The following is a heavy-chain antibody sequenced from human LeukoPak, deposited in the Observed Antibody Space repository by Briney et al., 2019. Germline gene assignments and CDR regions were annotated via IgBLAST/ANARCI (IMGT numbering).Heavy chain of an antibody. CDR3: ARDPYSGYDPQAFDY. CDR2: ISSSSSTM. J-gene: IGHJ4*02. D-gene: IGHD5-12*01. V-gene: IGHV3-48*01. CDR1: GFTFSRYN. Sequence: GGSLRLSCAASGFTFSRYNMIWVRQAPGKGVEWVSYISSSSSTMYYADSVKGRFTISRDSAKNSLYLQMNSLRVVDTAVYYCARDPYSGYDPQAFDYWGQGTLVTVSS.